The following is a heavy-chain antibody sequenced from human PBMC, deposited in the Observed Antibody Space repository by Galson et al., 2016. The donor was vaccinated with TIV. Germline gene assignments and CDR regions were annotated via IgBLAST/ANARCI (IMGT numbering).Heavy chain of an antibody. J-gene: IGHJ4*02. CDR1: GYRFSNYW. D-gene: IGHD6-25*01. CDR3: ARERDSGYAYYFDF. V-gene: IGHV5-51*03. Sequence: QSGAEVKEPGESLKISCKGSGYRFSNYWIAWVRQMPGKGLEWMGVIYPVDSDTRYSPSFQGQVTISADKSISTAYLQWNSLKASDSAIYCCARERDSGYAYYFDFWGQGTLVTVSS. CDR2: IYPVDSDT.